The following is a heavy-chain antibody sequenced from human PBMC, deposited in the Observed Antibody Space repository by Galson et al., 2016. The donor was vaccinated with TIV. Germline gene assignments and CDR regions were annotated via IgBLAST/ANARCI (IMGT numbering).Heavy chain of an antibody. J-gene: IGHJ6*02. Sequence: SLRLSCAASGITFSSYAMSWVRQAPGKGLEWVSAISGSGGTTYYADSVKGRFTISRDNSNNTLYLQMNSLRAEDRAVYYCAKGPGSYPYHDYGVDVWGQGTTVTV. CDR3: AKGPGSYPYHDYGVDV. CDR1: GITFSSYA. D-gene: IGHD1-26*01. CDR2: ISGSGGTT. V-gene: IGHV3-23*01.